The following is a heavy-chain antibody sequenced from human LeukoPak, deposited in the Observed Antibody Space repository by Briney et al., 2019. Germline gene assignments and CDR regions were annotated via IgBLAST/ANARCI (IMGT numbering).Heavy chain of an antibody. Sequence: GGSLRLSCAASGFTFNYAWMSWVRQVPGKGLEWVGQTVSEIDGGTTDYAAPVKGRFTISRDDSKSTLYLQMNSPKIEDTAVYYCTTDEDWNYARKDVWGQGATVIVSS. V-gene: IGHV3-15*04. J-gene: IGHJ6*02. CDR1: GFTFNYAW. CDR2: TVSEIDGGTT. D-gene: IGHD1-7*01. CDR3: TTDEDWNYARKDV.